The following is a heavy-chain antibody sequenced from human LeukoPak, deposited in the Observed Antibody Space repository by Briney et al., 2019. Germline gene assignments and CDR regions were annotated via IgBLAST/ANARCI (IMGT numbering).Heavy chain of an antibody. CDR1: GYTFTGYY. D-gene: IGHD6-13*01. V-gene: IGHV1-2*02. CDR3: ARDGKFKAAASTGDWFDP. CDR2: INPNSGGT. Sequence: ASVKVSCKASGYTFTGYYMHWVRQAPGQGLEWMGWINPNSGGTNYAQKFQGRVTMTRDTSISTAYMELSRLRSDDTAVYYCARDGKFKAAASTGDWFDPWGQGTLVTVSS. J-gene: IGHJ5*02.